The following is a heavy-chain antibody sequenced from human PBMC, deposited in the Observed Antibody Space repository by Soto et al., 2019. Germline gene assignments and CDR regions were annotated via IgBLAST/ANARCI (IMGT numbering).Heavy chain of an antibody. CDR3: ARDGKVLRYFDWLPPHYYYYGMDV. V-gene: IGHV3-7*01. D-gene: IGHD3-9*01. Sequence: LRLSCAASGFTFSSYWMSWVRQAPGKGLEWVANIKQDGSEKYYVDSVKGRFTISRDNAKNSLYLQMNSLRAEDTAVYYCARDGKVLRYFDWLPPHYYYYGMDVWGQGTTVTVSS. CDR1: GFTFSSYW. CDR2: IKQDGSEK. J-gene: IGHJ6*02.